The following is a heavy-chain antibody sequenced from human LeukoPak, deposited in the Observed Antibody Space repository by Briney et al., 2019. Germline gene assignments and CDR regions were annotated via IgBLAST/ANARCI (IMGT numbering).Heavy chain of an antibody. CDR2: ISAYNGNT. D-gene: IGHD2-8*01. CDR3: ARKPTLSCTNGVCSYYYYYGMDV. CDR1: GYTFTSYG. J-gene: IGHJ6*02. V-gene: IGHV1-18*01. Sequence: ASVKVSCKASGYTFTSYGISWVRQAPGQGLEWMGWISAYNGNTNYAQKFQGRVTLTRNTSISTAYMELSGLRSEDTAVYYCARKPTLSCTNGVCSYYYYYGMDVWGQGTTVTVSS.